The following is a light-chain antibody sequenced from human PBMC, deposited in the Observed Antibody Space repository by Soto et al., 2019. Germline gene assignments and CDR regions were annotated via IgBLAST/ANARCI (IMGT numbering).Light chain of an antibody. CDR2: GAS. Sequence: EMILTQSPDTLSLSPGERATLSCRASQTGDSQYLAWYQQRPGQAPRLLIYGASRRATGIPDRFSGSGSGTDFTLTISRLEPEDFAVYFCQQYASSSYPFGQGTKLEIK. J-gene: IGKJ2*01. CDR3: QQYASSSYP. V-gene: IGKV3-20*01. CDR1: QTGDSQY.